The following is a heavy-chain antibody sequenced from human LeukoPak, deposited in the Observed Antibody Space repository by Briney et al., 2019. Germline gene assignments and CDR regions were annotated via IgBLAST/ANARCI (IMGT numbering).Heavy chain of an antibody. CDR1: GYTFTVYY. D-gene: IGHD5-18*01. CDR3: ASSTAMIPFDY. Sequence: GASVRVSCEASGYTFTVYYMHCVRQAPGQGLEWVGWINPNRGGTNYTQKFQGGVTMTRDTSISTAYMEMSRLRADGTGVYFCASSTAMIPFDYWGQGTLVTVSS. J-gene: IGHJ4*02. CDR2: INPNRGGT. V-gene: IGHV1-2*02.